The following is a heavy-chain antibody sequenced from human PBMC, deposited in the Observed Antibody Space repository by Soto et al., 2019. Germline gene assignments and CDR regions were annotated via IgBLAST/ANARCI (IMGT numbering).Heavy chain of an antibody. CDR2: IYYSGST. CDR1: GGSISSYY. Sequence: SETLSLTCTVSGGSISSYYWSWIRQPPGKGLEWIGYIYYSGSTNYNPSLKSRVTISVDTSKNQFSLKLSSGTAADTAVYYCARSSVAGTPYNWFDSWGQGTLVTVSS. V-gene: IGHV4-59*01. J-gene: IGHJ5*01. D-gene: IGHD6-19*01. CDR3: ARSSVAGTPYNWFDS.